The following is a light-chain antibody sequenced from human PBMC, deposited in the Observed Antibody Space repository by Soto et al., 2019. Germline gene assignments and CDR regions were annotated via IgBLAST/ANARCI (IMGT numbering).Light chain of an antibody. CDR3: QHFKSYLWT. CDR2: KAS. V-gene: IGKV1-5*03. J-gene: IGKJ1*01. Sequence: DIQMTQSPSTLSASVGDRVTITCRASQSVSSWLAWYQQKPGKAPKLLIYKASSLESGVPSRFSGSGSGTEFTLTISSLQPDDFATYYCQHFKSYLWTFGPGTKVEIK. CDR1: QSVSSW.